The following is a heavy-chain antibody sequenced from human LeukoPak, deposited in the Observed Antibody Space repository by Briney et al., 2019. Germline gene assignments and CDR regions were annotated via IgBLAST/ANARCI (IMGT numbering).Heavy chain of an antibody. J-gene: IGHJ5*02. D-gene: IGHD3-10*01. CDR3: TTSIDYYDSGSYLSRFDP. CDR1: DFTVSANF. V-gene: IGHV3-15*01. Sequence: GGSLRLSCEASDFTVSANFMGWVRQAPGKGLEWVGRIKSKTDGGTIDYAAPVKGRFTISRDDSKNTLYLQMNSLKTEDTAVYYCTTSIDYYDSGSYLSRFDPWGQGTLVTVSS. CDR2: IKSKTDGGTI.